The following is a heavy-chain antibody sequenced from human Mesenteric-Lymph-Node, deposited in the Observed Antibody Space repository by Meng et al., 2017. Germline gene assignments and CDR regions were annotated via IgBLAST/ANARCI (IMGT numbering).Heavy chain of an antibody. CDR1: GGTFSSYA. V-gene: IGHV1-69*01. D-gene: IGHD3-22*01. J-gene: IGHJ4*02. CDR3: ARDRNYDSSGPFDY. Sequence: VQLGQSGAEVKKPGSSVKVSFKASGGTFSSYAISWVRQAPGQGLEWMGGIIPIFGTANYAQKFQGRVTITADESTSTAYMELSSLRSEDTAVYYCARDRNYDSSGPFDYWGQGTLVTVSS. CDR2: IIPIFGTA.